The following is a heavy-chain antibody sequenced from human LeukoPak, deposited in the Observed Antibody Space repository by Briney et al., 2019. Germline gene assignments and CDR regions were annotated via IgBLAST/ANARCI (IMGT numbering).Heavy chain of an antibody. V-gene: IGHV3-43*02. CDR1: GFTFSSYG. CDR3: ANVAVWGSTFDI. CDR2: ISGDGGAT. J-gene: IGHJ3*02. Sequence: GGSLRLSCAASGFTFSSYGMHWVRQAPGKGLEWVSLISGDGGATQYADSVKGRFTISRDNSKNSLYLQMNTLRTEDTALYYCANVAVWGSTFDIWGRGTMVTVSS. D-gene: IGHD3-16*01.